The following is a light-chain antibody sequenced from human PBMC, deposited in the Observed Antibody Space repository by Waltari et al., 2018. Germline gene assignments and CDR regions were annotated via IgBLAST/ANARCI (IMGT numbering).Light chain of an antibody. Sequence: QSALTQPRSVSGSPGQSVTISCTGATSDVGGFTYVSWYQQHPGKAPKLMIYDVSKRPSGFPDRFSGSKSGYTASRTISGLQAEDEADYYCCSYAASYVVFGGGTKLTVL. CDR2: DVS. CDR1: TSDVGGFTY. CDR3: CSYAASYVV. V-gene: IGLV2-11*01. J-gene: IGLJ2*01.